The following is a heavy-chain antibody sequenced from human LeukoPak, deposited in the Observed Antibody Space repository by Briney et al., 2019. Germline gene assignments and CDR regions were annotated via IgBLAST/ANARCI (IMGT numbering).Heavy chain of an antibody. CDR1: GFTFSSTW. V-gene: IGHV3-15*01. J-gene: IGHJ4*02. CDR3: VTGLGRTDHDY. Sequence: GGSLRLSCAASGFTFSSTWMSWVRQAPGKGLEWVGRIKRNIDGGTTDYAAPVNGRFTISRDDSKNTLYLQMNSLKPEDTVVYYCVTGLGRTDHDYWGQGTLVTVSS. D-gene: IGHD1/OR15-1a*01. CDR2: IKRNIDGGTT.